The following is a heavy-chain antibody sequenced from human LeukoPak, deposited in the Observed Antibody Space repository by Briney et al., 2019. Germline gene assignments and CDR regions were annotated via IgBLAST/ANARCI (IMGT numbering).Heavy chain of an antibody. J-gene: IGHJ4*02. CDR1: GGSISGSSYY. D-gene: IGHD1-26*01. V-gene: IGHV4-39*07. CDR2: SYYSGST. Sequence: SETLSLTCTVSGGSISGSSYYWGWIRQPPGKGLEWIGSSYYSGSTFYNPSLKSRVTISVDTTKNQFSLKLSSVTAADTAVYYCAGSYRLDYWGQGTLVTVSS. CDR3: AGSYRLDY.